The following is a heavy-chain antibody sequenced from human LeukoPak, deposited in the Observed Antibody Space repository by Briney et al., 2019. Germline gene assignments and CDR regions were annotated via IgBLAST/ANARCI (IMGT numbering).Heavy chain of an antibody. J-gene: IGHJ4*02. CDR3: AREPNSGSYRDY. CDR1: GYTFTSYG. Sequence: ASVKVSCKASGYTFTSYGICWGRQAPGQGLEWMGWISAYNGNTNYAQKLQGRVTMTTDTSTSIAYMELRSLRSDDTAVYYCAREPNSGSYRDYWGQGTLVTVSS. V-gene: IGHV1-18*01. CDR2: ISAYNGNT. D-gene: IGHD1-26*01.